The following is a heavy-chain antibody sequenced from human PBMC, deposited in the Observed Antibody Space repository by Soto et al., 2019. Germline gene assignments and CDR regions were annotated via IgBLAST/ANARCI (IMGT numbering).Heavy chain of an antibody. V-gene: IGHV3-9*02. CDR1: GFTSDHYA. CDR3: AKTPGYCSVGSCLNLGYFDS. J-gene: IGHJ4*02. CDR2: ISWNSDTI. Sequence: GGSLRLSCAASGFTSDHYAIHWVRQAPGKGLEWVSGISWNSDTIEYADSVKGRFTVSRDNAKNSMFLQLNSLGPEDTALYYCAKTPGYCSVGSCLNLGYFDSWGQGTLVTVSS. D-gene: IGHD2-15*01.